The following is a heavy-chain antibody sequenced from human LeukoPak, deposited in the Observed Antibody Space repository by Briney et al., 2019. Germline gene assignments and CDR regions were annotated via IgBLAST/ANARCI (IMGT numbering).Heavy chain of an antibody. CDR3: AKDRWWELRGYFDY. CDR1: GFTFDDYA. J-gene: IGHJ4*02. D-gene: IGHD1-26*01. V-gene: IGHV3-9*01. CDR2: ISWNSGSI. Sequence: GGSLRLSCAASGFTFDDYAMHWVRQAPGKGLEWVSGISWNSGSIGYAESVKGRFTISRDNAKTSLYLQMNSLRAEDTALYYCAKDRWWELRGYFDYWGQGTLVTVSS.